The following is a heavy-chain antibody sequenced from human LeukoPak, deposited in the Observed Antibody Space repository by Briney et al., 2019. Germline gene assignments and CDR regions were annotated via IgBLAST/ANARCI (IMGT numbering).Heavy chain of an antibody. CDR2: ISGSGGST. V-gene: IGHV3-23*01. CDR3: AKDIRAAHYDILTGYSTVDY. CDR1: GFTFSSYA. Sequence: GGSLRLSCAASGFTFSSYAMSWVRQAPRKGLEWVSAISGSGGSTYYADSVKGRFTISRDNSKNTLYLQMNSLRAEDTAVYYCAKDIRAAHYDILTGYSTVDYWGQGTLVTVSS. J-gene: IGHJ4*02. D-gene: IGHD3-9*01.